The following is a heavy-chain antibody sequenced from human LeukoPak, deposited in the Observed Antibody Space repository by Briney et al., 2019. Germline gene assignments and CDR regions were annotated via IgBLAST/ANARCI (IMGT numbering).Heavy chain of an antibody. V-gene: IGHV3-30*04. Sequence: PGRSLRLSCAASGFTFSSYAMLWVRQAPGKGLEWVATISYEGAYKFYADSVKGRCTISRDNSMNTLYLQMNSLRAEDTAVYYCARDAGGYGFYGDYWGQGTLVAVSS. D-gene: IGHD5-18*01. CDR2: ISYEGAYK. J-gene: IGHJ4*02. CDR1: GFTFSSYA. CDR3: ARDAGGYGFYGDY.